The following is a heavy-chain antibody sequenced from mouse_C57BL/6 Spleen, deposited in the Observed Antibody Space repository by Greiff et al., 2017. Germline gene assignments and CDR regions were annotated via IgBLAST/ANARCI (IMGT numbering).Heavy chain of an antibody. J-gene: IGHJ4*01. D-gene: IGHD3-3*01. V-gene: IGHV5-4*01. CDR1: GFTFSSYA. CDR2: ISDGGSYT. Sequence: EVQVVESGGGLVKPGGSLKLSCAASGFTFSSYAMSWVRQTPEKRLEWVATISDGGSYTYYPDNVKGRFTISRDNAKNNLYLQMSHLKSEDTAMYYCAREDPPGTGDAMDYWGQGTSVTVSS. CDR3: AREDPPGTGDAMDY.